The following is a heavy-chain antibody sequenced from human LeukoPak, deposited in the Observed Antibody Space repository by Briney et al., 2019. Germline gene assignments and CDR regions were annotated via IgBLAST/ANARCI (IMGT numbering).Heavy chain of an antibody. CDR1: GGSVSSTTYF. D-gene: IGHD3-10*01. J-gene: IGHJ4*02. CDR3: ARYVVYGSGKYYFDY. V-gene: IGHV4-39*01. Sequence: PSETLSLTCTVSGGSVSSTTYFWSQIRQPPGKGLEWIASINYSGSTYYNPSLKSRVTISVDTSENQVSLKLSSVTAADTAVYYCARYVVYGSGKYYFDYWGQGTLVTVSS. CDR2: INYSGST.